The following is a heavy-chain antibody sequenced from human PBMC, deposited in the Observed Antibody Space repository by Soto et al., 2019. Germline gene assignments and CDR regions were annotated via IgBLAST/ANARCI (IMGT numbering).Heavy chain of an antibody. CDR1: GYTFTSYA. CDR2: INTGKGNT. Sequence: VASVKVSCKASGYTFTSYAMHWVRQAPGQSLEWMGWINTGKGNTKYSQNLQGRVTITSDTSASTAYMDLSSLRSEDTAMYYCARAGDDCSAAKCYVIDYWGQGTLVTVSS. V-gene: IGHV1-3*04. J-gene: IGHJ4*02. D-gene: IGHD2-2*01. CDR3: ARAGDDCSAAKCYVIDY.